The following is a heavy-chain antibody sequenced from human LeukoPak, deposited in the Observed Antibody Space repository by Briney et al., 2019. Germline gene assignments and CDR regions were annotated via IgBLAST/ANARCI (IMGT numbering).Heavy chain of an antibody. J-gene: IGHJ4*02. CDR1: GFTFSSYE. CDR2: ISLSGSTI. CDR3: ATERDGDGYRSCFDY. V-gene: IGHV3-48*03. Sequence: GGSLRLSCAASGFTFSSYEMNWVRQAPGKGLEWFSYISLSGSTIYYADSVKGRFTISRDNAKNSLYLQMNSLRPEDTAVYYFATERDGDGYRSCFDYWGRGTLVTVSS. D-gene: IGHD5-18*01.